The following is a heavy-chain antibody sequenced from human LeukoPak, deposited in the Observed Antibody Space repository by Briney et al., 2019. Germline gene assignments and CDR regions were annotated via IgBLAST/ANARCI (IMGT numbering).Heavy chain of an antibody. CDR2: IYYSGST. Sequence: PSQTLSLTCTVSGGSISSGGYYWSWIRQPPGKGLEWIGYIYYSGSTNYNPSLKSRVTISVDTSKNQFSLKLSSVTAADTAVYYCARGGDGYPTQGFDYWGQGTLVTVSS. D-gene: IGHD5-24*01. V-gene: IGHV4-61*08. CDR3: ARGGDGYPTQGFDY. CDR1: GGSISSGGYY. J-gene: IGHJ4*02.